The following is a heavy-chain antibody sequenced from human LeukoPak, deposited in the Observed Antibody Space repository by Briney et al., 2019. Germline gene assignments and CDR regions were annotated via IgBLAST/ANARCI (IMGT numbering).Heavy chain of an antibody. CDR2: IIDSGST. CDR3: ATYGPTSGGYTFEY. V-gene: IGHV4-4*02. Sequence: SGTLSLTCAVSGGSISSGYWWSWVRQPPMKGLEWIGEIIDSGSTNYNPSLKGRITISLDKTKNQFSLNVNSVTAADTAVYYCATYGPTSGGYTFEYWGQGILVTVSS. CDR1: GGSISSGYW. D-gene: IGHD2-15*01. J-gene: IGHJ4*02.